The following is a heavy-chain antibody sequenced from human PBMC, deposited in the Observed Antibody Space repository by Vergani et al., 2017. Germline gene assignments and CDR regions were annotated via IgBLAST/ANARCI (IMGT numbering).Heavy chain of an antibody. CDR3: ARGIAAAGTLGWFDP. V-gene: IGHV4-4*07. CDR2: IYTSGST. CDR1: GGSISSYY. J-gene: IGHJ5*02. D-gene: IGHD6-13*01. Sequence: QVQLQESGPGLVKPSETLSLTCTVSGGSISSYYWSWIRQPAGKGLEWIGRIYTSGSTNYNPSLKSRVTMSVATSKNQFSLKLSSVTAADTAVYYCARGIAAAGTLGWFDPWGQGTLVTVSS.